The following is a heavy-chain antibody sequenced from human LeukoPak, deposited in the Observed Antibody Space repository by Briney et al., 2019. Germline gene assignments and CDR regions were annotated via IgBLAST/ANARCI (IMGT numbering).Heavy chain of an antibody. CDR3: ARLGDHYYDSSGYYPGSFDI. V-gene: IGHV5-51*01. CDR2: IYPGDSDT. Sequence: GESLKISCKGSGYTFSSNWIGWVRQMPGKGLEWMGIIYPGDSDTRYSPSFQGQVTISADKSISTAYLQWSSLKASDTAMYYCARLGDHYYDSSGYYPGSFDIWGQGTMVTVSS. CDR1: GYTFSSNW. J-gene: IGHJ3*02. D-gene: IGHD3-22*01.